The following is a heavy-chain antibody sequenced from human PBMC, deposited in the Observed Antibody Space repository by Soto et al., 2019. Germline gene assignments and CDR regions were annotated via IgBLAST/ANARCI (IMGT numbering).Heavy chain of an antibody. CDR2: INHSGST. CDR1: GGSFSGYY. Sequence: KPSETLSLTCAVYGGSFSGYYWSWIRQPPGKGLEWIGEINHSGSTNYNPSLKSRVTISVDTSKNQFSLKLSSVTAADTAVYYCARLGYCSGGSCRLEGMDVWGQGTTVTVSS. D-gene: IGHD2-15*01. J-gene: IGHJ6*02. CDR3: ARLGYCSGGSCRLEGMDV. V-gene: IGHV4-34*01.